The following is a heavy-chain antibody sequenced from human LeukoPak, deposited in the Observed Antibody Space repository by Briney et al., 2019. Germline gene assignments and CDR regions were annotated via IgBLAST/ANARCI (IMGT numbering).Heavy chain of an antibody. CDR1: GGSISSSSYY. J-gene: IGHJ4*02. V-gene: IGHV4-39*01. CDR3: ARRHPSYYFDY. D-gene: IGHD2-2*01. CDR2: IYYSGST. Sequence: PSETLSLTCTVSGGSISSSSYYWRWIRQPPGKGLEWIGSIYYSGSTYYNPSLKSRVTISVDTSKNQFSLKLSSVTAADTAVYYCARRHPSYYFDYWGQGTLVTVSS.